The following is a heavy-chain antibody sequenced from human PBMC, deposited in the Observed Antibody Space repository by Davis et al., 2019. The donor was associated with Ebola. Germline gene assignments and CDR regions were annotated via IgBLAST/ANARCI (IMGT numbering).Heavy chain of an antibody. D-gene: IGHD3-22*01. CDR3: ARSPFYYDSSGYYRDY. Sequence: PGGSLRLSCAASGFTFSSYAMSWVRQAPGKGLEWVSAISGSGGSTYYADSVKGRFTISRDNSKNTLYLQMNSLRAEDTAVYYCARSPFYYDSSGYYRDYWGQGTLVTVSS. CDR1: GFTFSSYA. J-gene: IGHJ4*02. CDR2: ISGSGGST. V-gene: IGHV3-23*01.